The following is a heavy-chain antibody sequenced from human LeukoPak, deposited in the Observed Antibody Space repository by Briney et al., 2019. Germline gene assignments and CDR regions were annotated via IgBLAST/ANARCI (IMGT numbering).Heavy chain of an antibody. D-gene: IGHD3-9*01. CDR1: GFTFSSYW. CDR2: IKQDGSEK. Sequence: GGSLRLSCAASGFTFSSYWMSWVRQAPGKGLEWAANIKQDGSEKYYVDSVKGRFTISRDNSKNTLALQMNSLRAEDTAVYYCARGRGQPPGYFDWFNYYYYMDVWGKGTTVTVSS. J-gene: IGHJ6*03. V-gene: IGHV3-7*01. CDR3: ARGRGQPPGYFDWFNYYYYMDV.